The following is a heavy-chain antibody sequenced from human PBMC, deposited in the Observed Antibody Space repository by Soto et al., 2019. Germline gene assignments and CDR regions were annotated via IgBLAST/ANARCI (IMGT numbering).Heavy chain of an antibody. D-gene: IGHD6-6*01. CDR3: ARVVSIAARDLYYFDY. V-gene: IGHV4-30-2*01. J-gene: IGHJ4*02. Sequence: PSETLSLTCAVSGGSISSGGYSWSWIRQPPGKGLEWIGYIYHSGSTYYNPSLKSRVTISVDRSKNQFSLKLSSVTAADTAVYYCARVVSIAARDLYYFDYWGQGTLVPSPQ. CDR1: GGSISSGGYS. CDR2: IYHSGST.